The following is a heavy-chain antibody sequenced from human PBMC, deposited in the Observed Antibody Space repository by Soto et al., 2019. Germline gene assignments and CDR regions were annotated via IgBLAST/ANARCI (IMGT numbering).Heavy chain of an antibody. CDR2: THYTGTT. Sequence: QVQLQESGPGLVKPSETLSLTCTVSGDSITNYYWSWIRQPPGKGLEWIGYTHYTGTTSYNPSLSSRVTMSLDTSKNQFSLHVYSVTAADTAVYHCGRGGWSHDSWGRGTLVTVSS. V-gene: IGHV4-59*01. J-gene: IGHJ4*02. CDR3: GRGGWSHDS. CDR1: GDSITNYY. D-gene: IGHD6-19*01.